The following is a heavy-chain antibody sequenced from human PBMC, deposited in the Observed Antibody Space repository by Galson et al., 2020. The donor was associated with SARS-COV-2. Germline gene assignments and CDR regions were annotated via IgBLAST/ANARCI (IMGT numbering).Heavy chain of an antibody. J-gene: IGHJ4*02. CDR2: IYYSGTT. CDR1: GGSITGDGYS. CDR3: ARVPLQDTALVEIFDN. V-gene: IGHV4-31*03. Sequence: ASETLSLTCTVSGGSITGDGYSWSWIRQHPGKGLEWVGCIYYSGTTYYHPSLKSRATISTDTSKNQFSLTLRSVTAADTAVYYCARVPLQDTALVEIFDNWGQGTQVTVSS. D-gene: IGHD5-18*01.